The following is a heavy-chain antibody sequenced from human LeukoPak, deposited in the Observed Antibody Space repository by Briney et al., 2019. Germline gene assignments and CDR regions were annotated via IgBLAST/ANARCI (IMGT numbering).Heavy chain of an antibody. CDR2: IYYSGST. V-gene: IGHV4-39*07. J-gene: IGHJ4*02. D-gene: IGHD3-10*01. CDR3: AKAAKYYFGSDTYYYFDY. CDR1: DDSITMYY. Sequence: SETLSLTCTVSDDSITMYYWGRIRQPPGKGLEWIGSIYYSGSTYYNPSLKSRVTISVDTSKNQFSLKLSSVTAADTAVYYCAKAAKYYFGSDTYYYFDYWGQGILVTVSS.